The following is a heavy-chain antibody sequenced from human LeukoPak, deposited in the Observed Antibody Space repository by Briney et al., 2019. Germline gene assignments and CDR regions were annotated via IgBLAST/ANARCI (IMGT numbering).Heavy chain of an antibody. Sequence: GGSLRLSCAASGFTFSSYSMTWVRQAPGKGLEWVSSITTRNNIFYADSVKGRFTISRDNALNSLYLQMNSLRADDTAVYYCATDPGSGDYWGQGTLVTVSS. CDR2: ITTRNNI. D-gene: IGHD6-19*01. J-gene: IGHJ4*02. CDR1: GFTFSSYS. CDR3: ATDPGSGDY. V-gene: IGHV3-21*01.